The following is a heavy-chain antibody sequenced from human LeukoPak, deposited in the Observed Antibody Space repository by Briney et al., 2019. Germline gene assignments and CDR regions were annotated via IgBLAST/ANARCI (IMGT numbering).Heavy chain of an antibody. D-gene: IGHD3-16*01. Sequence: SETLSLTCTVSGGSISSYYWSWIRQPPGKGLEWIGYIYYSGSTNYNPSLKSRVTISVDTSKNQFSLKLSSVTAADTAVYYCARGGSDWGYYFDYWRQGTLVTVSS. CDR3: ARGGSDWGYYFDY. J-gene: IGHJ4*02. CDR2: IYYSGST. CDR1: GGSISSYY. V-gene: IGHV4-59*01.